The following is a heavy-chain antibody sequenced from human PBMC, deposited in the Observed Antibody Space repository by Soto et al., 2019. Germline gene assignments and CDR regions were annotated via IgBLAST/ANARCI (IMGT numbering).Heavy chain of an antibody. D-gene: IGHD5-18*01. J-gene: IGHJ4*02. V-gene: IGHV4-31*03. Sequence: QVQLQESGPGLVKPSQTLSLTCTVSGGSINSGGYCWSWIRQHPGKGLDWIGCISYGGSTSYNPSLKSRFTIVVDTSKNQFSLKLTSVTAADTAVYYCSRGILVWGQGALITVSS. CDR1: GGSINSGGYC. CDR3: SRGILV. CDR2: ISYGGST.